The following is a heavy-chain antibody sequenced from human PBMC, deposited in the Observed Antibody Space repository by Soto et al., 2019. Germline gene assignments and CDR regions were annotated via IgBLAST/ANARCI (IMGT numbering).Heavy chain of an antibody. CDR3: ARGYCGGGGCYLRRDAIDV. CDR1: GFTFSTYH. CDR2: INPSSSHI. Sequence: EVQLVESGGGLVMPGGSLRLSCAASGFTFSTYHMNWVRQAPGKGLEWVSSINPSSSHIYYADSVRGRFTISRDNSKNSMDLQMNSLRPEDAAVYYCARGYCGGGGCYLRRDAIDVWGQGTMVTVSS. J-gene: IGHJ3*01. D-gene: IGHD2-15*01. V-gene: IGHV3-21*01.